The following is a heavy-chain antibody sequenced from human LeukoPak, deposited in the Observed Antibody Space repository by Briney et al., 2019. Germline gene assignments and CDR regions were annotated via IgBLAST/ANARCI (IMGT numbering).Heavy chain of an antibody. CDR1: RGTFSSYA. J-gene: IGHJ4*02. CDR3: ARDLSGSLLDY. D-gene: IGHD3-10*01. V-gene: IGHV1-69*04. CDR2: IIPILGIA. Sequence: SVKVSCKASRGTFSSYAISWVRQAPGQGLEWMGRIIPILGIANYAQKFQGRVTITADKSTSTAYMELSSLRSEDTAVYYCARDLSGSLLDYWGQGTLVTVSS.